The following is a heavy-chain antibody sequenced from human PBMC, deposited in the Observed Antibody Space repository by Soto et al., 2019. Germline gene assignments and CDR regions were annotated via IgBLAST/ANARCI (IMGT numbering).Heavy chain of an antibody. J-gene: IGHJ4*02. Sequence: GGSLRLSCAASGFTFSSYAMSWVRQAPGKGLEWVSAISGSGGSTYYADSVKGRFTISRDNSKNTPYLQMNSLRAEDTAVYYCAKDFRVVVVPAAPFDYWGQGTLVTVSS. CDR1: GFTFSSYA. V-gene: IGHV3-23*01. CDR2: ISGSGGST. CDR3: AKDFRVVVVPAAPFDY. D-gene: IGHD2-2*01.